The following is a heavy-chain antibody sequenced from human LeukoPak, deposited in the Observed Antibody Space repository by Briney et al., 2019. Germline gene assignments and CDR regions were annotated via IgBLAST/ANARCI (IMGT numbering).Heavy chain of an antibody. CDR2: ISAYNGNT. V-gene: IGHV1-18*01. J-gene: IGHJ4*02. CDR3: ARGLTWIQLWLRSYYFDY. D-gene: IGHD5-18*01. Sequence: ASVKVSCKASGYTFTSYGISWVRQAPGQGLEWMGWISAYNGNTNYAQKLQGRVTMTTDTSTSTAYMELRSLRSDDTAVYYCARGLTWIQLWLRSYYFDYWGQGTLVTVSS. CDR1: GYTFTSYG.